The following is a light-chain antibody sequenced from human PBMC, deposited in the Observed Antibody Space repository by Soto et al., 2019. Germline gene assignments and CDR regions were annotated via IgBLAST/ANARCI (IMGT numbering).Light chain of an antibody. CDR3: QQRGNLPFT. J-gene: IGKJ5*01. CDR2: DAS. Sequence: EIVLTQSPDTLSLSPGERATLSCRASQSVSRSLAWYQQKPGQAPRLLIYDASNRATGIPARFGGSGSGTDFTLTISSLEPEDFSVYYCQQRGNLPFTFGQGTRLEIK. CDR1: QSVSRS. V-gene: IGKV3-11*01.